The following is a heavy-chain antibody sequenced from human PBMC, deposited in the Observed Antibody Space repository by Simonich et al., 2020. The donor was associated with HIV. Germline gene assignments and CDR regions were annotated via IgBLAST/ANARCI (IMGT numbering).Heavy chain of an antibody. V-gene: IGHV4-34*01. J-gene: IGHJ4*02. CDR2: INHSGSN. D-gene: IGHD5-12*01. CDR1: GGSFSGYY. CDR3: ARRTGYDLDY. Sequence: QVHLQQWGAGLLKPSETLSLTCAVYGGSFSGYYWTWIRQPPGKGRDRIGEINHSGSNDNNPSRKSRVTISVDTSKNQFSLKLSSVTAADTAVYYCARRTGYDLDYWGQGTLVTVSS.